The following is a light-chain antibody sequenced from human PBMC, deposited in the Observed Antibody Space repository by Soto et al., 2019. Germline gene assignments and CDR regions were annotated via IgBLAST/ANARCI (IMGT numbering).Light chain of an antibody. Sequence: SYELTQPPSVSVAPGQTARITCGGNNTGSKTVYWYQQKPGQAPLLVVYDGTDRPSGIPERFSGSNSGNTATLPITRVEAGYEADYYCPVLDSTTGPLVVGGGTKLTVL. CDR1: NTGSKT. CDR3: PVLDSTTGPLV. CDR2: DGT. J-gene: IGLJ2*01. V-gene: IGLV3-21*02.